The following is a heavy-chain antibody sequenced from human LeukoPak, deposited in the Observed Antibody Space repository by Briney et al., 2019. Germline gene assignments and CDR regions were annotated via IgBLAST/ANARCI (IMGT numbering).Heavy chain of an antibody. D-gene: IGHD1/OR15-1a*01. J-gene: IGHJ3*02. Sequence: SETLSLTCGVHGGSLNDYFWTWIRQPPGKGLEWIGEINHVGGTNYSPSLRSRVTISTDTSKNQFSLKLTSVTAADTALYYCARERVGGNRRDDSSIWAQGTMVTVSS. CDR1: GGSLNDYF. CDR3: ARERVGGNRRDDSSI. CDR2: INHVGGT. V-gene: IGHV4-34*01.